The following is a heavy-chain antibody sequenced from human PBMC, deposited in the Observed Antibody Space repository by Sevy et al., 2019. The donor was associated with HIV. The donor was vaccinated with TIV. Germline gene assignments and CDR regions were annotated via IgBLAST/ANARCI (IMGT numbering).Heavy chain of an antibody. D-gene: IGHD3-16*01. CDR2: ISYDGSNK. V-gene: IGHV3-30*18. J-gene: IGHJ6*02. CDR1: GFTFSIYG. CDR3: AKDRFVKSSDYYYGMDV. Sequence: GGSLRLSCAASGFTFSIYGMHWVRQAPGKGLEWVAVISYDGSNKYYADSVKGRFTISRDNSKNTLYLQMNSLRAEDTAVYYCAKDRFVKSSDYYYGMDVWGQGTTVTVSS.